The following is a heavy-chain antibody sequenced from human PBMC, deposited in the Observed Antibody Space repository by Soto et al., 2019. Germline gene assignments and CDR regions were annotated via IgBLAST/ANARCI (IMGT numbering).Heavy chain of an antibody. CDR2: IYSGGST. Sequence: EVQLVESGGGLVQPGGSLRLSCAASGFTVSSNYMSWVRQAPGKGLEWVSVIYSGGSTYYADSVKGRFTISRDNSKNPLYLQMNSMRAEDTAVYYCARGGSCSGGSCYSPRDNWFDPWGQGTLVTVSS. J-gene: IGHJ5*02. D-gene: IGHD2-15*01. CDR1: GFTVSSNY. V-gene: IGHV3-66*01. CDR3: ARGGSCSGGSCYSPRDNWFDP.